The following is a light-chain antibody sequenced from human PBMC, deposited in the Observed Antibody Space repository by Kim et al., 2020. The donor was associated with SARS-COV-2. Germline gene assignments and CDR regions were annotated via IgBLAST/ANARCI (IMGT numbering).Light chain of an antibody. CDR1: SLRTYY. CDR3: NSRDSSGNHWV. J-gene: IGLJ3*02. Sequence: ALGQTVRSTCQGDSLRTYYANWYQQKPGQAPVLVIYGKNNRPSGIPDRFSGSSSGNTASLTITGAQAEDESDYYCNSRDSSGNHWVFGGGTQLTVL. CDR2: GKN. V-gene: IGLV3-19*01.